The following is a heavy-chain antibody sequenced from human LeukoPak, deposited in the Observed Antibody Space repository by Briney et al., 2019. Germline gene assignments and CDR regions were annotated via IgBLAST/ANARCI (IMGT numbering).Heavy chain of an antibody. D-gene: IGHD6-13*01. CDR1: GGSISSYY. CDR3: ARHGGSSRMCYYYYMDV. J-gene: IGHJ6*03. CDR2: IYTSGST. V-gene: IGHV4-4*09. Sequence: SETLSLTCTVSGGSISSYYWSWIRQPPGKGLEWIGYIYTSGSTNYNPSLKSRVTISVDTSKNQFSLKLSSVTAADTAVYYCARHGGSSRMCYYYYMDVWGKGTTVTVSS.